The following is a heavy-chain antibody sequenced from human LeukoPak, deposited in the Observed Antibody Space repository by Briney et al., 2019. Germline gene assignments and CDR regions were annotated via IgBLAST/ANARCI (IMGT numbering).Heavy chain of an antibody. CDR1: GFTFSSYE. CDR3: ARDTGWSVVLGAFDI. V-gene: IGHV3-33*08. D-gene: IGHD2-15*01. J-gene: IGHJ3*02. Sequence: GGSLRLSCAASGFTFSSYEMNWVRQAPGKGLEWVAVIWYDGSNRYSADSVKGRFTISRDNSKNTLYLQMNSLRAEDTAVYYCARDTGWSVVLGAFDIWGQGTMVTVSS. CDR2: IWYDGSNR.